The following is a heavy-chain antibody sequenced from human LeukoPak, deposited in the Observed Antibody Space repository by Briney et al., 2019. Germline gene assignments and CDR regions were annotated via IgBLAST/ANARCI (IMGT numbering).Heavy chain of an antibody. V-gene: IGHV3-21*01. J-gene: IGHJ4*02. CDR1: GFTFSSYA. Sequence: GGSLRLSCAASGFTFSSYAMNWVRQAPGKGLEWVSSISSSSSYIYYADSVKGRFTISRDNAKNSLYLQMNSLRAEDTAVYYCARDMEIGYCTNGVCSPGSFDYWGQGTLVTVSS. CDR2: ISSSSSYI. D-gene: IGHD2-8*01. CDR3: ARDMEIGYCTNGVCSPGSFDY.